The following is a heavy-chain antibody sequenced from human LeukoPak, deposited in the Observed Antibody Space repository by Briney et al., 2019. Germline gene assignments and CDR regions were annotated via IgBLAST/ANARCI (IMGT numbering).Heavy chain of an antibody. CDR1: GGSFSGYY. V-gene: IGHV4-34*01. Sequence: SETLSLTCAVYGGSFSGYYWSWIRQPPGKGLEWIGEINHSGSTNYNPSLKSRVTISVDTSKNQFSLKLSSVTAADTAVYYCARPDPYYGSGSYYHWGQGTLVTVSS. CDR2: INHSGST. CDR3: ARPDPYYGSGSYYH. D-gene: IGHD3-10*01. J-gene: IGHJ5*02.